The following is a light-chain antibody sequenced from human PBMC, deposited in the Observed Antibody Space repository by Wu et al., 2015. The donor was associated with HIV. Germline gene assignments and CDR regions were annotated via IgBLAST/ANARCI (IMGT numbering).Light chain of an antibody. CDR2: AAS. J-gene: IGKJ2*01. CDR1: QGISKS. V-gene: IGKV1-NL1*01. CDR3: QQRSNWPPYT. Sequence: DIQMTQSPSSLSASVGDRVTITCRASQGISKSLAWYQQKPGKAPKLLLYAASRLESGVPSRFSGSGSGTDYTLTISSLQPEDFAVYYCQQRSNWPPYTFGQGTKLEIK.